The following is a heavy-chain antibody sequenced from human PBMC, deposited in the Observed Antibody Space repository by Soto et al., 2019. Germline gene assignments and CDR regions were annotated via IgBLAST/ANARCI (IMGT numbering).Heavy chain of an antibody. V-gene: IGHV3-23*01. D-gene: IGHD6-19*01. CDR1: GFTFSSYA. J-gene: IGHJ4*02. CDR2: ISGSGDST. Sequence: GGSLRLSCAASGFTFSSYAMNWVRQAPGKGLEWVSGISGSGDSTYYADSVKGRFTVSRDNSKNTLYLQMNSLRAEDTAVFYCAKERSSGWSFDYWGQGTLVTVSS. CDR3: AKERSSGWSFDY.